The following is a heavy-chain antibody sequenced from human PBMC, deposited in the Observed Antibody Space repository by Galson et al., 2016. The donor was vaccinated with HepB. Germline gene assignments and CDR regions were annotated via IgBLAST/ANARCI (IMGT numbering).Heavy chain of an antibody. J-gene: IGHJ4*02. CDR2: ISSSGSTI. CDR3: ASGIAMAGLRLGFEH. D-gene: IGHD5-24*01. Sequence: SLRLSCAASGFTFRNYALHWVRQAPGKGLEWVSYISSSGSTIYYADSVRGRFTISRDNARNSVFLQMDSLRVEDTAFYYCASGIAMAGLRLGFEHWGQGALVTVSA. CDR1: GFTFRNYA. V-gene: IGHV3-48*03.